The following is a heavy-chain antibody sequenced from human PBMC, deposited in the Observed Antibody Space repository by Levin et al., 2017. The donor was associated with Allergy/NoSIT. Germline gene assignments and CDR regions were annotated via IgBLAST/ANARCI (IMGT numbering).Heavy chain of an antibody. Sequence: SETLSLTCAVYGGSFSGYYWSWIRQPPGKGLEWIGEINHSGSTNYNPSLKSRVTISVDTSKNQFSLKLSSVTAADTAVYYCARRTLRLLLRARADDAFDSWGQGTMVTVSS. CDR3: ARRTLRLLLRARADDAFDS. D-gene: IGHD3-22*01. V-gene: IGHV4-34*01. J-gene: IGHJ3*02. CDR2: INHSGST. CDR1: GGSFSGYY.